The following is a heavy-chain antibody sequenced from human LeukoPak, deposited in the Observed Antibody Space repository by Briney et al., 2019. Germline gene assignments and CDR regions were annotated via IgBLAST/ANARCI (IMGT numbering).Heavy chain of an antibody. D-gene: IGHD2/OR15-2a*01. V-gene: IGHV3-7*01. CDR2: IYREGRVQ. Sequence: GGSLRLSCAASGFTFNNYAMNWARQAPGEGLEWVANIYREGRVQHYVDSVEGRFTISRDSAKTSLALQMHSLRAEDTAVHYCTGGSDKVLSGEYYYYMAVWGTGTTVTVSS. CDR3: TGGSDKVLSGEYYYYMAV. CDR1: GFTFNNYA. J-gene: IGHJ6*03.